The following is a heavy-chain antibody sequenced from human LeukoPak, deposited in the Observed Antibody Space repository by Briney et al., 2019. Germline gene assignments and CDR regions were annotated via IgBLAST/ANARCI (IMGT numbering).Heavy chain of an antibody. CDR2: IYYSGST. D-gene: IGHD2-2*02. V-gene: IGHV4-59*01. CDR3: AREGGHCSSTSCYTRQGGFDY. J-gene: IGHJ4*02. Sequence: SETLSLTCTVSGGSISSYYWSWIRQPPGKGLEWIWYIYYSGSTNYNPSLKSRVTISVDTSKNQFSLKLSSVTAADTAVYYCAREGGHCSSTSCYTRQGGFDYWGQGTLVTVSS. CDR1: GGSISSYY.